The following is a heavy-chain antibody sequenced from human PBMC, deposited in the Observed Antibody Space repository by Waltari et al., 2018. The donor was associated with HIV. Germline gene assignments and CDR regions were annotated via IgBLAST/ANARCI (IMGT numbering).Heavy chain of an antibody. CDR3: ARSHGYSSSWYDY. CDR1: GFTFSSYD. V-gene: IGHV3-13*04. CDR2: IGTAGDT. J-gene: IGHJ5*01. D-gene: IGHD6-13*01. Sequence: EVQLVESGGGLVQPGGSLRLSCAASGFTFSSYDMHWVRQATGKGLEWVSAIGTAGDTYYPGSVKGRFTISRENAKNSLYLQMNSLRAGDTAVYYCARSHGYSSSWYDYWGQGTLVTVSS.